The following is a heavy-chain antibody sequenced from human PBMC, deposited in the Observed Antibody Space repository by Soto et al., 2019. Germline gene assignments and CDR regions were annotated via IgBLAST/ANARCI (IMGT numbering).Heavy chain of an antibody. CDR3: ARWRLVVITQTAAFDI. J-gene: IGHJ3*02. V-gene: IGHV4-31*03. CDR1: GGSISSGGYY. D-gene: IGHD3-22*01. Sequence: KSSETLSLTCTVSGGSISSGGYYWSWIRQHPGKGLEWIGYIYYSGSTYYNPSLKSRVTISVDTSKNQFSLKLSSVTAADTAVYYCARWRLVVITQTAAFDIWGQGTMVTVSS. CDR2: IYYSGST.